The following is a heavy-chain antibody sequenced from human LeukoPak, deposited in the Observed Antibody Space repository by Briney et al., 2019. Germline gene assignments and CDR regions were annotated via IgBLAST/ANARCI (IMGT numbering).Heavy chain of an antibody. J-gene: IGHJ3*02. D-gene: IGHD1-26*01. Sequence: PGGSLRLSCAASGLTVSSNYMSWVRQAPGKGLEWVSVIYSGGSTYYADSVKGRFTISRDNSKNTLYLQMNSLRAEDTAVYYCAKVGGGATLDAFDIWGQGTMVTVSS. CDR3: AKVGGGATLDAFDI. CDR1: GLTVSSNY. V-gene: IGHV3-53*01. CDR2: IYSGGST.